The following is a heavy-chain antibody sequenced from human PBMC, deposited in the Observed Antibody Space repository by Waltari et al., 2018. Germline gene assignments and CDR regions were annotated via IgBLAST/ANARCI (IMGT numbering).Heavy chain of an antibody. CDR2: SKHNSVGT. CDR3: AREGEQRVLNWFDP. J-gene: IGHJ5*02. Sequence: QVQLVQSGAEVKKPGASVKVSCQASGNTFTGHSMPWVRKAPGQRLEWRGWSKHNSVGTNYAQKFQGRVTMTRETSISTAYMELSRLRSDDTAVYYCAREGEQRVLNWFDPWGQGTLVTVSS. D-gene: IGHD6-6*01. V-gene: IGHV1-2*02. CDR1: GNTFTGHS.